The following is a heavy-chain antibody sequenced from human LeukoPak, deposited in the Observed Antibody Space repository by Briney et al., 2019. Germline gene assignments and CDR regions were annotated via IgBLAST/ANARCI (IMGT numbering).Heavy chain of an antibody. Sequence: ASVKISCKVSGYTFTDYYMHWVQQAPGKGLEWMGLVDPEDGETIYAEKFQGRVTITADTSTDTAYMELSSLRSEDTAVYYCARDRNPYYSDSRDSFDYWGQGTLVTVSS. D-gene: IGHD3-22*01. J-gene: IGHJ4*02. CDR1: GYTFTDYY. CDR2: VDPEDGET. V-gene: IGHV1-69-2*01. CDR3: ARDRNPYYSDSRDSFDY.